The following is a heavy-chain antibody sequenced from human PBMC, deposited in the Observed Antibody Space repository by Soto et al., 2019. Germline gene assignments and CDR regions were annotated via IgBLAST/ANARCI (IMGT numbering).Heavy chain of an antibody. D-gene: IGHD6-13*01. CDR3: ASPPFSSSYYFDY. CDR1: GYTFTSYA. J-gene: IGHJ4*02. V-gene: IGHV1-3*01. Sequence: QVQLVQSGAEVKKPGASVKVSCKASGYTFTSYAMHWVRQAPGQRLEWMGWINAGNGNTKYSQKFQGRVTITRDTSASTADMELSSLRSEDTAVYYCASPPFSSSYYFDYWGQGTLVTVSS. CDR2: INAGNGNT.